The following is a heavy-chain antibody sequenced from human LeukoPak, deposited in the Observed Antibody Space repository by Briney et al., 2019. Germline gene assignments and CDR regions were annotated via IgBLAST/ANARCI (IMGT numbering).Heavy chain of an antibody. V-gene: IGHV4-39*01. CDR2: IYYSGST. Sequence: PSETLSLTCTVSGGSISSSSYYWGWIRQPPGKGLEWIGSIYYSGSTYYNPSLKSRVTISVDTSKNQSSLKLSPVTAADTAVYYCARLLWFGELSYYYYYGMDVWGQGTTVTVSS. D-gene: IGHD3-10*01. CDR1: GGSISSSSYY. CDR3: ARLLWFGELSYYYYYGMDV. J-gene: IGHJ6*02.